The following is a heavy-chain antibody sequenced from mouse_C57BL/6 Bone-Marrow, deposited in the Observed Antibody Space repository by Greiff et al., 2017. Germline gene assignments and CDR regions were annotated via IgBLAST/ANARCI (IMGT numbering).Heavy chain of an antibody. CDR1: GFSLTSYG. CDR2: IWSGGST. CDR3: ARNYGSPHWYFDV. Sequence: QVQLQQSGPGLVQPSQSLSITCTVSGFSLTSYGVHWVRQSPGKGLEWLGVIWSGGSTDYNAALISRLSISKDNSKSQVFFKMNSLQADDTAIYYWARNYGSPHWYFDVWGTGTTGTVAS. D-gene: IGHD1-1*01. V-gene: IGHV2-2*01. J-gene: IGHJ1*03.